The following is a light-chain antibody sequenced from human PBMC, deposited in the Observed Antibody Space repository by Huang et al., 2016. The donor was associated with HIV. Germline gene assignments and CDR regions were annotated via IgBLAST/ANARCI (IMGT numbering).Light chain of an antibody. V-gene: IGKV1-NL1*01. J-gene: IGKJ4*01. Sequence: DIQMTQSPSSLSASVGDRVTITCRASRGISNSLAWYQQQPGKALKLLLYAASRLQGGVPSRFSGSGSRTDYTLTISSLQPEDSATYYCQQYYNTTLSFGGGTKVEIK. CDR1: RGISNS. CDR2: AAS. CDR3: QQYYNTTLS.